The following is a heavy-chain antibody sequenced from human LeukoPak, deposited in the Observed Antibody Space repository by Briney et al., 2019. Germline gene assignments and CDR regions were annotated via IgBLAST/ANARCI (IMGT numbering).Heavy chain of an antibody. V-gene: IGHV1-46*03. J-gene: IGHJ4*02. CDR2: INPSGGST. CDR3: ARVDCGGDCYSSVGFDY. Sequence: ASVKVSCKASGYTFTSYYMHWVRQAPGQGLEWMGIINPSGGSTSYAQKFQGRVTMTRDTSTSTVYMELGSLRSEDTAVYYCARVDCGGDCYSSVGFDYWGQGTLVTVSS. CDR1: GYTFTSYY. D-gene: IGHD2-21*01.